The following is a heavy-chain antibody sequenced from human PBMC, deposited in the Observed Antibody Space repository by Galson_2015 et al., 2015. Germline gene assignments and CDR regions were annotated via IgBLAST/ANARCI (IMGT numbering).Heavy chain of an antibody. D-gene: IGHD3-3*01. Sequence: SVKVSCKASGYTFTSYDINWVRQAPGQRLEWMGWINAGNGNTKYSQKFQGRVTITRDTSASTAYMELSSLRSEDTAVYYCARDFDFWSGRPFGYWGQGTLVTVSS. J-gene: IGHJ4*02. CDR2: INAGNGNT. CDR3: ARDFDFWSGRPFGY. V-gene: IGHV1-3*01. CDR1: GYTFTSYD.